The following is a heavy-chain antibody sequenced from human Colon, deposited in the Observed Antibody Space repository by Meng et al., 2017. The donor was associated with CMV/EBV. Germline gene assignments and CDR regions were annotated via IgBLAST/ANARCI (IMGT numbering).Heavy chain of an antibody. CDR3: VRGPQRPDYYDSLVYGMDV. D-gene: IGHD3-22*01. J-gene: IGHJ6*02. CDR1: GGSIRRSLAY. Sequence: SETLSLTCSVSGGSIRRSLAYWGWVRQSPGRGLEWIGNIDYAGSTSYHSSLESRVTMSVDTARNQFALKLRSVTAADTAVYYCVRGPQRPDYYDSLVYGMDVWGQGTTVTVSS. V-gene: IGHV4-39*06. CDR2: IDYAGST.